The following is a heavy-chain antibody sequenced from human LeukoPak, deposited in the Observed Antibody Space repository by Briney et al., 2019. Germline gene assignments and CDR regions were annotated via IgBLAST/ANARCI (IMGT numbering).Heavy chain of an antibody. Sequence: SETLSLTCTVSGGSITGYYWHWIRQPAGQGLEWPGRVYSSGVGNYNPSLTSRVTMSVDTSKNQFSLKLTSLTAADTAVYYCAREEFLHEIDSSGYFVYWGQGTLVTVSS. V-gene: IGHV4-4*07. D-gene: IGHD3-22*01. CDR1: GGSITGYY. CDR3: AREEFLHEIDSSGYFVY. J-gene: IGHJ4*02. CDR2: VYSSGVG.